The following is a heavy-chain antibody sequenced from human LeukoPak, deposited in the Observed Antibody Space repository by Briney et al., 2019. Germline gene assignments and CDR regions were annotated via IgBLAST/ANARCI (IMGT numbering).Heavy chain of an antibody. CDR1: GFTFGDYH. CDR2: VMNKARDYNT. J-gene: IGHJ3*02. Sequence: PGGSLRLSCAASGFTFGDYHMDWVRQAPGKGLEWIGRVMNKARDYNTEYVASVEGRFTISRDASKNTLYLQMDSLKVEDTGVYFCARDGQQGDQSAFDIWGQGTMVTVSS. D-gene: IGHD2-21*01. V-gene: IGHV3-72*01. CDR3: ARDGQQGDQSAFDI.